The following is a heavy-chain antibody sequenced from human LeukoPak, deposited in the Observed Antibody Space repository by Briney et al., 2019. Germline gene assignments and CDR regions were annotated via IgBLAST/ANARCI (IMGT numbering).Heavy chain of an antibody. Sequence: GGSLRLSCAASGFTFSSYWMHWVRQVPGKGPVWVSRIDSDGSTTDYADSVKGRFTIARDNAKNTLYLQMNSLKPEDTAVYYCSTTHYNFYDLDHWGQGTLVTVSS. CDR1: GFTFSSYW. V-gene: IGHV3-74*01. D-gene: IGHD3-3*01. CDR3: STTHYNFYDLDH. CDR2: IDSDGSTT. J-gene: IGHJ4*02.